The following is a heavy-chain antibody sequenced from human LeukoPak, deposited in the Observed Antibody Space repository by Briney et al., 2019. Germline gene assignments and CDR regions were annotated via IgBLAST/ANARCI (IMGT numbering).Heavy chain of an antibody. CDR1: GFTVSSNY. CDR3: ARGGTPGYSSGRIDY. Sequence: GGSLRLSCVASGFTVSSNYMSWVRQAPGKGLEWVSVIYSAGNTYYADSVKGRFTISRHNSENTLYFHMNSLRVEDTAVYFCARGGTPGYSSGRIDYWGQGTLVTVSS. D-gene: IGHD6-19*01. CDR2: IYSAGNT. J-gene: IGHJ4*02. V-gene: IGHV3-53*04.